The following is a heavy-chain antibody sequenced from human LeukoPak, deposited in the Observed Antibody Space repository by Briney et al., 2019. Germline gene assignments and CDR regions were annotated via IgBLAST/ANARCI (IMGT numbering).Heavy chain of an antibody. D-gene: IGHD1-20*01. CDR2: ISYDGSNK. V-gene: IGHV3-30*18. CDR3: AKGQYNWKRAFFDY. J-gene: IGHJ4*02. Sequence: GGSLRLSCAASGFTFSSYGMHWVRQAPGKGLEWVAVISYDGSNKYYADSVKGRFTISRDNSKNTLYLQMNSLRAEDTAVYYCAKGQYNWKRAFFDYWGQGTLVTVSS. CDR1: GFTFSSYG.